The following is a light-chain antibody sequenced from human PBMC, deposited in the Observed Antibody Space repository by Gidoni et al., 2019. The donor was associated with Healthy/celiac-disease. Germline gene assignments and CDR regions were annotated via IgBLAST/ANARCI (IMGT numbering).Light chain of an antibody. Sequence: RVTITCRASQSISSYLNWYQQKPGKAPKLLIYAASSLQSGVPSRFSGSGSGTDFNLTISSLQPEDFATYYCQQSYSTPFTFGPGTKADIK. V-gene: IGKV1-39*01. CDR1: QSISSY. J-gene: IGKJ3*01. CDR3: QQSYSTPFT. CDR2: AAS.